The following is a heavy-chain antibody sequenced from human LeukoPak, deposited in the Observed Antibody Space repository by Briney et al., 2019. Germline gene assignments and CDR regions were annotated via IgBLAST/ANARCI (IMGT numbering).Heavy chain of an antibody. V-gene: IGHV1-2*02. D-gene: IGHD6-19*01. Sequence: GASVKVSCKGSGYTFTGYYMHWVRQAPGQGLEWMGWINPNSGDTNFAQKFRARVTMTRDTSISTAYMELSSLRSDDTAVHYCARNSAVAGTPFFDYWGQGTLVTVSS. J-gene: IGHJ4*01. CDR3: ARNSAVAGTPFFDY. CDR1: GYTFTGYY. CDR2: INPNSGDT.